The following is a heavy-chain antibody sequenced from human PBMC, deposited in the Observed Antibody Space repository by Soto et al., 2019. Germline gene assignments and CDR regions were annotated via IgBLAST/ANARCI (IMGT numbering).Heavy chain of an antibody. V-gene: IGHV3-23*01. D-gene: IGHD1-26*01. CDR3: AKEIVGSYYQYYYYGMDV. J-gene: IGHJ6*02. CDR1: GFTFSSYA. CDR2: ISGSGGST. Sequence: GGSLRLSCAASGFTFSSYAMSWVRQAPGKGLEWVSAISGSGGSTYYADSVKGRFTISRDNSKNTLYLQMNSLRAEDTAVYYCAKEIVGSYYQYYYYGMDVWGQGTTVTVSS.